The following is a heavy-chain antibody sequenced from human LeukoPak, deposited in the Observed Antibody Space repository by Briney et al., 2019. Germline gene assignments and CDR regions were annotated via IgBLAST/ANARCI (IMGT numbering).Heavy chain of an antibody. CDR3: AKGSATSRPYYFDF. V-gene: IGHV3-11*01. Sequence: GGSLRLSCAASGFTFSDYYMSWIRQAPGKGLEWVSYISSSDSTIYYADSVKGRFTISRDNAKNSLYLRMNSLRAEDTAVYYCAKGSATSRPYYFDFWGQGTLVTVSS. D-gene: IGHD2-2*01. CDR2: ISSSDSTI. J-gene: IGHJ4*02. CDR1: GFTFSDYY.